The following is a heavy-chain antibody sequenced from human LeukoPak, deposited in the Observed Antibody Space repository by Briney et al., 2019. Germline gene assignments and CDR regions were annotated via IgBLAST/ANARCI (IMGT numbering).Heavy chain of an antibody. D-gene: IGHD3-22*01. CDR1: GGSISSYY. CDR3: ARGNYYDSSGRQIDY. V-gene: IGHV4-59*08. Sequence: SETLSLTCTVSGGSISSYYWSWIRQPPGKGLEWIGYIYYSGSTNYNPSLKSRVTISVDTSKNQFSLKLSSVTAADTAVYYCARGNYYDSSGRQIDYWGQGTLVTVSS. CDR2: IYYSGST. J-gene: IGHJ4*02.